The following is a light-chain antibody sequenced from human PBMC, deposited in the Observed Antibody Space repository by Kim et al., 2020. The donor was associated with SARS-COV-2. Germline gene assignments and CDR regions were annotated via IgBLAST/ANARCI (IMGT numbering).Light chain of an antibody. CDR3: QVWDSSSDHCV. J-gene: IGLJ3*02. V-gene: IGLV3-21*04. CDR2: YDS. CDR1: NIGSKS. Sequence: SYELTQPPSVSVAPGKTARITCGGNNIGSKSVHWYQQKPGQAPVLVIYYDSDRPSGIPERFSGANSGNTATLTSSRVEAGDEADYHCQVWDSSSDHCVFGGGTQLTVL.